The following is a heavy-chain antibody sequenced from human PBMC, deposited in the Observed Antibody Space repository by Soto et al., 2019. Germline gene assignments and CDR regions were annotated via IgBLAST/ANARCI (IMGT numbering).Heavy chain of an antibody. CDR3: AKDINWNYLFRGYGMDV. CDR2: ISYDGSNK. CDR1: GFTFSSYG. J-gene: IGHJ6*02. D-gene: IGHD1-7*01. V-gene: IGHV3-30*18. Sequence: GGSLRLSCAASGFTFSSYGMHWVRQAPGKGLEWVAVISYDGSNKYYADSVKGRFTISRDNSKNTLYLQMNSLRAEDTAVYYCAKDINWNYLFRGYGMDVSGQGTTVTVSS.